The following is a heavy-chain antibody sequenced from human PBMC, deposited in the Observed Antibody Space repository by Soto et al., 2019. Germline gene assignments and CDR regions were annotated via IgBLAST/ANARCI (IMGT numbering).Heavy chain of an antibody. CDR3: AEVSSGWYSGSDY. CDR2: ISSDGTNK. D-gene: IGHD6-19*01. V-gene: IGHV3-30*18. CDR1: GFTFSSYA. Sequence: GGSLRLSCAASGFTFSSYAIHWVRQAPGKGLEWVAVISSDGTNKYYADSVKGRFTISRDNSENTLYLQMNSLRAEDTAVYYCAEVSSGWYSGSDYWGQGTLVTVSS. J-gene: IGHJ4*02.